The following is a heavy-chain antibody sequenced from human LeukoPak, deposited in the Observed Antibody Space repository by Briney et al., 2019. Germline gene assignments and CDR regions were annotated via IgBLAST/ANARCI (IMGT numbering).Heavy chain of an antibody. CDR2: ITNDGTI. CDR3: ARDWRGSLDY. D-gene: IGHD1-26*01. V-gene: IGHV3-74*01. CDR1: GFTFSSYM. J-gene: IGHJ4*02. Sequence: GGSLRLSCAASGFTFSSYMMHWVRQAPGKGLVWVSHITNDGTIRYADSVKGRFTISRDNAENTLYLQMNSLRAEDTAVYYCARDWRGSLDYWGREPWSPSPQ.